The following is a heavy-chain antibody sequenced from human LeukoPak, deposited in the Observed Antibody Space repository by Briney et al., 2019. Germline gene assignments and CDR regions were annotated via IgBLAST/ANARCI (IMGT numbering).Heavy chain of an antibody. Sequence: SETLSLTCTVSGGSISSSSHFWSCLRQPPGKGLEWIASINYSGSTYYNPSLKSRVTISVDTSKNQFSLKLSSVTAADTAVFYCVRYVVSGSGIYYFAYWGQGNRLTVSS. V-gene: IGHV4-39*01. CDR2: INYSGST. D-gene: IGHD3-10*01. CDR1: GGSISSSSHF. J-gene: IGHJ4*02. CDR3: VRYVVSGSGIYYFAY.